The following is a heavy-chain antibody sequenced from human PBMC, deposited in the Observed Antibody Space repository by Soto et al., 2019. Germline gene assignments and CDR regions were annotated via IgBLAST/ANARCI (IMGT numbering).Heavy chain of an antibody. J-gene: IGHJ3*02. CDR2: ISGSGATT. V-gene: IGHV3-23*01. CDR1: GFTFSSYA. Sequence: EVQLLESGGGLVQPGGSLRLSCAASGFTFSSYAMSWVRQAPGKGLEWVSVISGSGATTYYADSVKGRFTISTDNSKNTQYLQMKSLRAEDTGVYYCARLTVTTSDDAFDIWGQGTMVTVSS. CDR3: ARLTVTTSDDAFDI. D-gene: IGHD4-17*01.